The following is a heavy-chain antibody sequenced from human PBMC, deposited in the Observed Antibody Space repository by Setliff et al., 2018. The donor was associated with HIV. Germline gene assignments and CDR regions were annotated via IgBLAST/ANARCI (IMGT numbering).Heavy chain of an antibody. CDR2: INPSGGST. V-gene: IGHV1-46*01. CDR3: ARDLVWPYSSRWYDAFDI. D-gene: IGHD6-13*01. J-gene: IGHJ3*02. CDR1: GYTFTSYY. Sequence: VASVKVSCKTSGYTFTSYYIHWVRQAPGQGLEWMGIINPSGGSTSYAQKFQGRVTMTRDTSTSTVYMELRSLRSDDTAVYYCARDLVWPYSSRWYDAFDIWGQGTMVTVSS.